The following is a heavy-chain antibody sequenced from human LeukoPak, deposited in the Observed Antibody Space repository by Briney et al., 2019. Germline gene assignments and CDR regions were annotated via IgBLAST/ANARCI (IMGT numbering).Heavy chain of an antibody. CDR1: GFTFDDYA. CDR3: ARDSGKGFLYYMDV. J-gene: IGHJ6*03. V-gene: IGHV3-43D*03. CDR2: ISWDGGST. Sequence: GGSLRLSCAASGFTFDDYAMHWVRQAPGKGLEWVSLISWDGGSTYYADSVKGRFTISRDNAKNSLYLQMNSLRAEDTALYHCARDSGKGFLYYMDVWGKGTTVTISS. D-gene: IGHD4-23*01.